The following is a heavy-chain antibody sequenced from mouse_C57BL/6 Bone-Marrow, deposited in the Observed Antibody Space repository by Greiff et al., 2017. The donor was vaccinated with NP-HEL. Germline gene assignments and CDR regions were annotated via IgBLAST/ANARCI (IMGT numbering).Heavy chain of an antibody. Sequence: EVKLQESGAELVRPGASVKLSCTASGFNIKDDYMHWVKQRPEQGLEWIGWIDPENGDTEYASKFQGKATITADTSSNTAYLQLSSLTSEDTAVYYCTTYYDYPYYAMDYWGQGTSVTVSS. D-gene: IGHD2-4*01. J-gene: IGHJ4*01. CDR1: GFNIKDDY. CDR3: TTYYDYPYYAMDY. V-gene: IGHV14-4*01. CDR2: IDPENGDT.